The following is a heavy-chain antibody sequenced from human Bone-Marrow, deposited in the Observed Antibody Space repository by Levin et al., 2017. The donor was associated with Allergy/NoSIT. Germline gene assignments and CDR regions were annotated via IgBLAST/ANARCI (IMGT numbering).Heavy chain of an antibody. CDR3: ARAGKQQLVRRNWFDP. CDR2: IVDSGNT. V-gene: IGHV4-34*12. Sequence: SETLSLTCAVYGGSLRNYYWSWVRQPPGRGLEWIGEIVDSGNTNYNPSLKSRVTMSIDMSKNQFSLKVKSVTAADAAVYYCARAGKQQLVRRNWFDPWAQGTLVTVSS. D-gene: IGHD6-13*01. CDR1: GGSLRNYY. J-gene: IGHJ5*02.